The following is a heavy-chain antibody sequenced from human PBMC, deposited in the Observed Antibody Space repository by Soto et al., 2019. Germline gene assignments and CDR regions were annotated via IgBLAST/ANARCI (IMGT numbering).Heavy chain of an antibody. CDR1: GGSISSGNSY. V-gene: IGHV4-30-4*01. Sequence: LSLTCTVSGGSISSGNSYWSWIRQPPGKGLEWIGYMYYSGSTYYNPSLKSRVTISVDTSKNQFSLKLSSVTAADTAVYYCARVNPREYEKWFDPWGQGTLVTVSS. J-gene: IGHJ5*02. CDR3: ARVNPREYEKWFDP. CDR2: MYYSGST. D-gene: IGHD3-10*01.